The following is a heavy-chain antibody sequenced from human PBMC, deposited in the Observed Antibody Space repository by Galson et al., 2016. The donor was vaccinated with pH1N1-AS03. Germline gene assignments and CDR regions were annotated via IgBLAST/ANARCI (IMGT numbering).Heavy chain of an antibody. J-gene: IGHJ6*02. V-gene: IGHV1-18*01. Sequence: QSGAEVKKPGASVKVSCKASGYTFTSYGIGWVRQAPGQGLEWMGWISPYNGRTEYAQKLQGRVTMTTDTSTSTAYMELRSLISDDTAMYYCARAFCSGGSCYDCFYYAVDVWGQGTTVTVSS. CDR1: GYTFTSYG. CDR3: ARAFCSGGSCYDCFYYAVDV. D-gene: IGHD2-15*01. CDR2: ISPYNGRT.